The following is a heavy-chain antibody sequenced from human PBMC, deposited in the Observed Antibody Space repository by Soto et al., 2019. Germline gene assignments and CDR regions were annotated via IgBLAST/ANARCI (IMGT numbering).Heavy chain of an antibody. CDR3: ARRYADILRPFDY. D-gene: IGHD3-9*01. CDR2: IYYSGST. CDR1: GGSISSSRYY. J-gene: IGHJ4*02. Sequence: QLQLQESGPGLVKPSETLSLTCTVSGGSISSSRYYWGWIRQPPGKGLEWIGSIYYSGSTYYNPSLQSRVTISVDTSKNQFSLKLSSVTAADTAVYYCARRYADILRPFDYWGQGTLVTVSS. V-gene: IGHV4-39*01.